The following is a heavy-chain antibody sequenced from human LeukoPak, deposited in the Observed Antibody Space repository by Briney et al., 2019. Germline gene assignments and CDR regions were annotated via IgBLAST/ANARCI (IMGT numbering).Heavy chain of an antibody. CDR3: AGGAGASSWYFDL. CDR2: IYYSGST. J-gene: IGHJ2*01. V-gene: IGHV4-31*03. CDR1: GGSISSGGYY. Sequence: SETLSLTCTVSGGSISSGGYYWSWIRQHPGTGLEWIGYIYYSGSTYYNPSLKSRVTISVDTSKNQFSLKLSSVTAADTAVYYCAGGAGASSWYFDLWGRGTLVTVSS. D-gene: IGHD6-13*01.